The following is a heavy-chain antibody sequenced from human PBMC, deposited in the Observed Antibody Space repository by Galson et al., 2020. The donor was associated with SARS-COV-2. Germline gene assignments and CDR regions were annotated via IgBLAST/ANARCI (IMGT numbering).Heavy chain of an antibody. J-gene: IGHJ2*01. D-gene: IGHD6-13*01. CDR2: FDPEDGET. CDR1: GYTLTELS. CDR3: ATVWAAAGPGWYFDL. V-gene: IGHV1-24*01. Sequence: ASVKVSCKVSGYTLTELSMHWVRQAPGKGLEWMGGFDPEDGETIYAQKFQGRVTMTEDTSTDTAYMELSSLRSEDTAVYYCATVWAAAGPGWYFDLWGRGTLVTVSS.